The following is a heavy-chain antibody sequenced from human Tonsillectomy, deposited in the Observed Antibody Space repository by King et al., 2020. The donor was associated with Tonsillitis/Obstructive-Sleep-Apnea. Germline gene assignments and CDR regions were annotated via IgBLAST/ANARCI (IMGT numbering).Heavy chain of an antibody. Sequence: QLQESGPGLVKPSETLSLTCTVSGGSISSSSYYWGWIRQPPGKGLEWIGSIYYSGSTYYNPSLKSRVTISVDTSKNQFSLKLSSVTAADTAVYYCASRYSSSRYYYYMDVWGKGTTVTVSS. J-gene: IGHJ6*03. CDR3: ASRYSSSRYYYYMDV. CDR1: GGSISSSSYY. D-gene: IGHD6-6*01. CDR2: IYYSGST. V-gene: IGHV4-39*01.